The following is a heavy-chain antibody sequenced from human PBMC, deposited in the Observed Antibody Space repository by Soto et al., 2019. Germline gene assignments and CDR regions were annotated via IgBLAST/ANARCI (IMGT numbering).Heavy chain of an antibody. CDR2: ISAYNGKT. V-gene: IGHV1-18*01. CDR1: GYTFTSYG. J-gene: IGHJ3*02. Sequence: ASVKVSCKASGYTFTSYGISWVRQAPGQGLEWMGWISAYNGKTNYAQKLQGRVTITTDKSTSTAYMELSSLRSEDTAVYYCARTGGYYFLDAFDIWGQGTMVTVSS. D-gene: IGHD3-22*01. CDR3: ARTGGYYFLDAFDI.